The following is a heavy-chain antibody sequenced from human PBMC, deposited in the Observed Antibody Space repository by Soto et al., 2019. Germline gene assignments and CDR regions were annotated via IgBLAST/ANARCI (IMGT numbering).Heavy chain of an antibody. CDR3: ATEQGIY. Sequence: QVQLVESGGGVVQPGRSLRLSCAASGFTFSNYGMHWVRQAPGKGLEWVSVIWYDGSDKYYADSVKGRFTISRDNSKNTLYLQMNGLRTEDTAVYYCATEQGIYWGQGTLVTVSS. D-gene: IGHD6-13*01. J-gene: IGHJ4*02. V-gene: IGHV3-33*01. CDR2: IWYDGSDK. CDR1: GFTFSNYG.